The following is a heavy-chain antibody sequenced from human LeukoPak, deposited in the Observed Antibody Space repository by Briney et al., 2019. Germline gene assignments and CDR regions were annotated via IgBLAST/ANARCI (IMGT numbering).Heavy chain of an antibody. J-gene: IGHJ4*02. CDR1: GYSFTSCD. V-gene: IGHV1-2*05. Sequence: ASVKLSCNASGYSFTSCDSNLVRHATGQGLEWMGGMIPNSGGRKYAQKYQGRGTMTRDTSISTAYMELSRLRSDDTVVYYCARGSDDLWCGYSPSYWGQGTLVTVSS. CDR3: ARGSDDLWCGYSPSY. D-gene: IGHD3-3*01. CDR2: MIPNSGGR.